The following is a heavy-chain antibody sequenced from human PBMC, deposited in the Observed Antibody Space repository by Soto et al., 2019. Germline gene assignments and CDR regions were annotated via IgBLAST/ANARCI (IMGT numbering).Heavy chain of an antibody. Sequence: PGGSLRLSCAASGFTFSDYYMSWIRQAPGKGLEWVSYISSSGSTIYYADSVKGRFTVSRDNAKNSLYLQMNSLRAEDTAVYYCARHFAIDGSWFDYWGQGTLVTVSS. J-gene: IGHJ4*02. CDR3: ARHFAIDGSWFDY. D-gene: IGHD3-10*01. V-gene: IGHV3-11*01. CDR1: GFTFSDYY. CDR2: ISSSGSTI.